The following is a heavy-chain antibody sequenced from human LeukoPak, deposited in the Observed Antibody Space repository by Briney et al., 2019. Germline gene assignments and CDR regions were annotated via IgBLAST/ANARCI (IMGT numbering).Heavy chain of an antibody. Sequence: SGGSLRLSCKGSGYSFTSYWISWVRQMPGKGLEWMGRIDPSDSYTNYSPSFQGHVTISADKSINTAYLQWSSLKASDTAMYYCARGFCTIDNCDNWFDPWGQGTLVTVSS. CDR1: GYSFTSYW. V-gene: IGHV5-10-1*01. CDR2: IDPSDSYT. D-gene: IGHD2-8*01. J-gene: IGHJ5*02. CDR3: ARGFCTIDNCDNWFDP.